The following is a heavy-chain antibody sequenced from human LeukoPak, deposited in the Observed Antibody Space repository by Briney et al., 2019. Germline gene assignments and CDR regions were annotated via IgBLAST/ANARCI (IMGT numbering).Heavy chain of an antibody. CDR1: GYTFTGYY. CDR3: ARGLTYDYVWGSYRPEIDY. V-gene: IGHV1-2*02. CDR2: INPNSGGT. Sequence: ASVKVSCKASGYTFTGYYMHWVRQAPGQGLEWMGWINPNSGGTNYAQKFQGRVTMTRDTSISTAYMELSRLRSDDTAVYYCARGLTYDYVWGSYRPEIDYWGQGTLVTVSS. J-gene: IGHJ4*02. D-gene: IGHD3-16*02.